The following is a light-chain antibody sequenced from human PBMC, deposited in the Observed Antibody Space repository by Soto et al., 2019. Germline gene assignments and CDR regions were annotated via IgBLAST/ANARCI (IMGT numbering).Light chain of an antibody. CDR1: QSVASTY. CDR3: QQYGSSPPYT. Sequence: EIVLTQSPGTLSLSPGERATLSCRASQSVASTYLAWHQQKPGQAPRLLIYGASSRATGIPDRFSGSASATDFTLTISRLEPEDFAVYYCQQYGSSPPYTFGQGTKLEIK. J-gene: IGKJ2*01. V-gene: IGKV3-20*01. CDR2: GAS.